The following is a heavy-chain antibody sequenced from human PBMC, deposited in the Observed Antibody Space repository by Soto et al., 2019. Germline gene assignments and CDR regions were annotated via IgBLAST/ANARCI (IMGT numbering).Heavy chain of an antibody. CDR2: ISWNSGSI. V-gene: IGHV3-9*01. Sequence: DVQLVESGGGLVQPGRSLRLSCAASGFTCDDYAMHWVRQAPGKGLEWVSRISWNSGSIGYADSVKGRFTISRDNAKNSLYLQMNSLRAEDTALYYCAKAVGSYGNFDYWGQGTLVTVSS. D-gene: IGHD5-18*01. CDR3: AKAVGSYGNFDY. J-gene: IGHJ4*02. CDR1: GFTCDDYA.